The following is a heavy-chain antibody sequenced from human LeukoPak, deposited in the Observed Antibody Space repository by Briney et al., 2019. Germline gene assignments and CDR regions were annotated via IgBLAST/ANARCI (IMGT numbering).Heavy chain of an antibody. D-gene: IGHD2-2*01. J-gene: IGHJ4*02. CDR3: ARRRKYCSSTSCYSADGFDY. Sequence: GASVKVSCKASGYTFTGYYMHWVRQAPGQGLEWMGRINPNSGGTNYAQKFQGRVTMTSDTSISTAYMELSRLRSDDTAVYYCARRRKYCSSTSCYSADGFDYWGQGTLVTVSS. CDR1: GYTFTGYY. CDR2: INPNSGGT. V-gene: IGHV1-2*06.